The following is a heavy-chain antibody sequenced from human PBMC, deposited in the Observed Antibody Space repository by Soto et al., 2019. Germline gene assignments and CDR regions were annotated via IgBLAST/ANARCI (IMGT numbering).Heavy chain of an antibody. CDR1: GGSISSYY. CDR2: IYYSGST. J-gene: IGHJ6*02. V-gene: IGHV4-59*01. CDR3: ARQTPSSSGYYYYYYGMDV. D-gene: IGHD6-13*01. Sequence: LSLTFTVSGGSISSYYWSWIRQPPGKGLEWIGYIYYSGSTNYNPSLKSRVTISVDTSKNQFSLKLSSVTAADTAVYYCARQTPSSSGYYYYYYGMDVWGQGTTPTVS.